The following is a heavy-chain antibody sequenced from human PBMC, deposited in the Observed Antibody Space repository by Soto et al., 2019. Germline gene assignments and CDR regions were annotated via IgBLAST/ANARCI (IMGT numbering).Heavy chain of an antibody. CDR2: IYYSGST. Sequence: QVQLQESGPGLVKPSQTLSLTCTVSGCSISSGGYYCSWIRQHPGKGLEWIGYIYYSGSTYYNPSLKSRVTISVDTSKNQFSLKLSSVTAADTAVYYCARNLESVVVTATLDAFDIWGQGTMVTVSS. CDR1: GCSISSGGYY. J-gene: IGHJ3*02. D-gene: IGHD2-21*02. V-gene: IGHV4-31*03. CDR3: ARNLESVVVTATLDAFDI.